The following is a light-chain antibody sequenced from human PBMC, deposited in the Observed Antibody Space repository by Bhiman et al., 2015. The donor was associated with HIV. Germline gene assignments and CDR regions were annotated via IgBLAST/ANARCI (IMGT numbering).Light chain of an antibody. CDR1: SSDVGSHNH. J-gene: IGLJ1*01. V-gene: IGLV2-14*01. CDR3: SSYTSSSTYV. CDR2: EVS. Sequence: QSALTQPASVSGSPGQSITISCTGTSSDVGSHNHVSWYQQPPGTAPKLIIYEVSNRPSGVSNRFSGSKSGNTASLTISGLQAEDEADYYCSSYTSSSTYVFGTGTKVTVL.